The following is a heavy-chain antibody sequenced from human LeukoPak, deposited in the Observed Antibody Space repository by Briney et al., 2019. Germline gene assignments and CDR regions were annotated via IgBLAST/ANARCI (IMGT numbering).Heavy chain of an antibody. J-gene: IGHJ6*02. Sequence: ASVKVSCKASGYTFTSYDINWVRQATGQGLEWMGWMNPNSGNTGYAQKFQGRVTMTRDTSISTAYMELSRLRSDDTAVYYCARDPRTSAAAGGGTYGMDVWGQGTTVTVSS. CDR3: ARDPRTSAAAGGGTYGMDV. CDR1: GYTFTSYD. D-gene: IGHD6-13*01. CDR2: MNPNSGNT. V-gene: IGHV1-8*01.